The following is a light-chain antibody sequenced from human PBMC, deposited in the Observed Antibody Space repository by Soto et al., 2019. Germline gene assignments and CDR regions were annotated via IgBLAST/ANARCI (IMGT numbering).Light chain of an antibody. Sequence: DILMTQSPSSVSASVGDRVTIAWRASQDISSWLAWYQQTPGRVPKLLIYATSKLQPGVPTRFSGSGSGTNFTLTISSLHPADFATYYCQQANSFPITFGQGTRLEIK. CDR1: QDISSW. J-gene: IGKJ5*01. CDR2: ATS. V-gene: IGKV1-12*01. CDR3: QQANSFPIT.